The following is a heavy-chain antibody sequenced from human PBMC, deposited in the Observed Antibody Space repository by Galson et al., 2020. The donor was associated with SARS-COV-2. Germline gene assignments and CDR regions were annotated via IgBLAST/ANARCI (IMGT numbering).Heavy chain of an antibody. V-gene: IGHV4-39*01. J-gene: IGHJ4*02. Sequence: SETLSLTCTVSGGSISSSSYYWGWIRQPPGKGLEWIGSIYYSGSTYYNPSLKSRVTISVDTSKNQFSLKLSSVTAADTAVYYCYALPTGEYYYDSSGLWVDYWGQGTLVTVSS. CDR3: YALPTGEYYYDSSGLWVDY. D-gene: IGHD3-22*01. CDR1: GGSISSSSYY. CDR2: IYYSGST.